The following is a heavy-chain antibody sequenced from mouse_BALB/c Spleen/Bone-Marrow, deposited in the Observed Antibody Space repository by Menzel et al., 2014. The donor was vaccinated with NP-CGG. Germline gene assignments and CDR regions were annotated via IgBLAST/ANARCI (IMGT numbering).Heavy chain of an antibody. CDR1: GDSITSGY. Sequence: EVQLQQSGPSLVKPSQTLSLTCSVTGDSITSGYWNWIRKFPGNKPEYMGYISYSGSTYYNPSLKSRISITRDTSKSQYYLQLNSVTTEDTATYYCARSPWDGFAYWGQGTLVTVSA. CDR2: ISYSGST. J-gene: IGHJ3*01. V-gene: IGHV3-8*02. D-gene: IGHD4-1*01. CDR3: ARSPWDGFAY.